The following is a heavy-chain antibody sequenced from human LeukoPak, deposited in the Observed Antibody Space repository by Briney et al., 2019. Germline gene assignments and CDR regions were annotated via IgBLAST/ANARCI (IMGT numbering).Heavy chain of an antibody. D-gene: IGHD6-19*01. CDR2: ISSSSSYI. V-gene: IGHV3-21*01. Sequence: GGSLRPSCAASGFTFSSYSMNWVRQAPGKGLEWVSSISSSSSYIYYADSVKGRFTISRDNAKNSLYLQMNSLRAEDTAVYYCATVAGSLFFWGQGTLVTVSS. CDR3: ATVAGSLFF. J-gene: IGHJ4*02. CDR1: GFTFSSYS.